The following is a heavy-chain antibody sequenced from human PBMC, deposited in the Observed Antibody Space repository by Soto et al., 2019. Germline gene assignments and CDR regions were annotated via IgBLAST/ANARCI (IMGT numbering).Heavy chain of an antibody. CDR3: ARDMETLGPRANDALDI. D-gene: IGHD3-3*01. J-gene: IGHJ3*02. CDR2: INAGSGNT. V-gene: IGHV1-3*01. Sequence: QAQLAQSGAEMKKPGASVKVSCKATGYTFSAYTMNWVRQAPGQSLEWMGWINAGSGNTKYSQNFQGRVSITRDTSASTVYMELTGLTSEDTAVYYCARDMETLGPRANDALDIWGQGTMVTVSS. CDR1: GYTFSAYT.